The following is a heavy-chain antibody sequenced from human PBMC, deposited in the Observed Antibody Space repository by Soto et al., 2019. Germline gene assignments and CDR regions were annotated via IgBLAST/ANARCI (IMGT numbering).Heavy chain of an antibody. CDR2: IYYTGST. Sequence: SETLSLTCTVSGGSMSSNYWTWIRQSPGKGLEWIGYIYYTGSTKYNPSLTSRVTISLDTSKNQFSLRLTSVTSTDTPVYYCARGGSYGDFFDYWGQGAQVTVSS. J-gene: IGHJ4*02. CDR3: ARGGSYGDFFDY. V-gene: IGHV4-59*01. D-gene: IGHD4-17*01. CDR1: GGSMSSNY.